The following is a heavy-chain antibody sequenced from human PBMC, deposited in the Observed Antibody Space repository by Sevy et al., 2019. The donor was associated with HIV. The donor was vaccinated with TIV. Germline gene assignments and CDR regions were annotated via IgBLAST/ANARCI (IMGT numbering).Heavy chain of an antibody. D-gene: IGHD2-15*01. V-gene: IGHV1-18*01. J-gene: IGHJ4*02. CDR1: GYTFSIYR. CDR3: ARAFCTSGRCYSLAY. Sequence: ASVKVSCKVSGYTFSIYRITWVRQAPGQGLEWMGWISPHTGDTKFAENFQDRVTISRDTSTATAYMGLSSLRSDDTAVYYCARAFCTSGRCYSLAYWGQGTLVTVSS. CDR2: ISPHTGDT.